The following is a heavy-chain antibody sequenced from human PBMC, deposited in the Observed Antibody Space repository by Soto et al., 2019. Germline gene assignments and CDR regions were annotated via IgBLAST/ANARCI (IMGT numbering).Heavy chain of an antibody. CDR2: ISNSGIS. Sequence: NPSETLSLTCAVSGDSVTSVNYFWTWIRQPPGGGLEWIGYISNSGISKYNPSLKSRVAMSQDTSKNQFSLNLHSVTAADTAVYFCARGDSGRYFDYWGPGTLGTAPQ. D-gene: IGHD1-26*01. V-gene: IGHV4-61*01. J-gene: IGHJ4*02. CDR3: ARGDSGRYFDY. CDR1: GDSVTSVNYF.